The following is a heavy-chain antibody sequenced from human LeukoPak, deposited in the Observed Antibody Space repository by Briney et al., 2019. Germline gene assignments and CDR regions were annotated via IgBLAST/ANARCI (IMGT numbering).Heavy chain of an antibody. Sequence: GGSLRLSCAASGFTFSSYWMSWVRQAPGKGLEWVANIKQDGSEKYYVDSVKGRFTISRDNAKNSLYLQMNSLRAEDTAVYYCARDAAAMYGADFDYWGQGTLVTVSS. CDR2: IKQDGSEK. D-gene: IGHD2-2*01. CDR3: ARDAAAMYGADFDY. J-gene: IGHJ4*02. V-gene: IGHV3-7*03. CDR1: GFTFSSYW.